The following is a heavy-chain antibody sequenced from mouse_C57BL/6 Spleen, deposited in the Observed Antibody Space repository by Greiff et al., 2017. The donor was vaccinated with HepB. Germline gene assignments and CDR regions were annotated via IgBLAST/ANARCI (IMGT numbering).Heavy chain of an antibody. J-gene: IGHJ3*01. CDR1: GYTFTSYG. CDR3: ARPLYYDYDGFAY. V-gene: IGHV1-81*01. CDR2: IYPRSGNT. Sequence: QVQLQQSGAELARPGASVKLSCKASGYTFTSYGISWVKQRTGQGLEWIGEIYPRSGNTYYNEKFKGKATLTADKSSSTAYMELRSLTSEDSAVYFCARPLYYDYDGFAYWGQGTLVTVSA. D-gene: IGHD2-4*01.